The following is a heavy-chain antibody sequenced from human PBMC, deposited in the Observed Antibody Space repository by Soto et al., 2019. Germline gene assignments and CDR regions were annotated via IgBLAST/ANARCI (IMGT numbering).Heavy chain of an antibody. J-gene: IGHJ6*03. D-gene: IGHD2-2*01. CDR1: GYTFTSYG. V-gene: IGHV1-18*01. Sequence: ASVKVSCKASGYTFTSYGISWVRQATGQGLEWMGWISAYNGNTNYAQKLQGRVTMTTDTSTSTAYMELRSLRSDDTAVYYCARDGLWGDIVVVPAAGLYYYYYMDVWGKGTTVTVSS. CDR3: ARDGLWGDIVVVPAAGLYYYYYMDV. CDR2: ISAYNGNT.